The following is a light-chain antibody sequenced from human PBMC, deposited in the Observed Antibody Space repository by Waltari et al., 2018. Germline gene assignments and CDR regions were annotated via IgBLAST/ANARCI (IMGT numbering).Light chain of an antibody. CDR3: TSYITTRGDWV. J-gene: IGLJ3*02. CDR2: EVS. CDR1: SSDVGGYNL. Sequence: QSALTQPASVSGSPGQSITISCTGTSSDVGGYNLVSWHQQHPGKAPKLIIYEVSNRPSGVASRFSGSKSGNTASLTVSRLQAEDEADYYCTSYITTRGDWVFGGGTKLTVL. V-gene: IGLV2-14*01.